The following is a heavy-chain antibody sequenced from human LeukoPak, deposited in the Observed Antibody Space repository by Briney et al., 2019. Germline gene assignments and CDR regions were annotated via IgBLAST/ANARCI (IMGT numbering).Heavy chain of an antibody. V-gene: IGHV4-39*01. J-gene: IGHJ4*02. Sequence: SETLSLTCTVSGGSISSSSYYWGWLRQPPGRGLEWIGSIYYSGSNYYNPSLKSRVTISVDTSKNQFSLKLSSVTAADTAVYYCARQGLGKGPDYWGQGTLVTVSS. CDR2: IYYSGSN. D-gene: IGHD6-19*01. CDR1: GGSISSSSYY. CDR3: ARQGLGKGPDY.